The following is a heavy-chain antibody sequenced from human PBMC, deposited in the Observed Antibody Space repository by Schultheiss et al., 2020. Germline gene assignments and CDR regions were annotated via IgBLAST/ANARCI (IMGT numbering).Heavy chain of an antibody. D-gene: IGHD3-9*01. CDR3: AHRRGYDILTGRYGMDV. V-gene: IGHV2-5*01. J-gene: IGHJ6*02. CDR1: GFSLSTSGVG. CDR2: IYWNDDK. Sequence: SGPTLVKPTQTLTLTCTFSGFSLSTSGVGVGWIRQPPGKALEWLALIYWNDDKRYSPSLKSRLTIIKDTSKNQVVLTMTNMDPVDTATYYCAHRRGYDILTGRYGMDVWGPGTTVTV.